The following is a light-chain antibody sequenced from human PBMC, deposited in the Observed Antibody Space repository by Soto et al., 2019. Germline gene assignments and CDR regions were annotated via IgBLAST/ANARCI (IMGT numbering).Light chain of an antibody. CDR1: SGSIANNY. Sequence: NFILTQPHSVSESPGQTVTISCTRTSGSIANNYVQWYQQRPGSAPTTVIYDNKLRPSWGPGRFSCSTDGSSNSASLTISVLQTEDEADYYCQSYDADFVIFGGGTKVTVL. CDR2: DNK. CDR3: QSYDADFVI. J-gene: IGLJ2*01. V-gene: IGLV6-57*04.